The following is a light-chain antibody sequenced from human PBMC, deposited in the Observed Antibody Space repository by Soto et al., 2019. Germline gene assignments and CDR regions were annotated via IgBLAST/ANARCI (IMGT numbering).Light chain of an antibody. CDR2: GAS. Sequence: EIVLTQSPGTLSLSPGERATLACRASQSVNSRYLAWYQQKPGHAPSLLIDGASNRATGIPDRFSGSGSWTDFTLTISRLEPEDFAVYYCQQYGSSPPYTFGLGTKLEIK. V-gene: IGKV3-20*01. J-gene: IGKJ2*01. CDR1: QSVNSRY. CDR3: QQYGSSPPYT.